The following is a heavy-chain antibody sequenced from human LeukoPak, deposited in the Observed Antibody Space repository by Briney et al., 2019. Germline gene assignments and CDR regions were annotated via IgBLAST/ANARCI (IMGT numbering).Heavy chain of an antibody. CDR2: IYYSGST. D-gene: IGHD4-17*01. CDR1: GGSISSGGYY. Sequence: KPSETLSLTCTVSGGSISSGGYYWSWIRQHPGKGLEWIGYIYYSGSTYYSPSLKSRVTISVDTSKNQFSLKLSSVTAADTAVYYCARASSRGDYEFDYWGQGTLVTVSS. CDR3: ARASSRGDYEFDY. V-gene: IGHV4-31*03. J-gene: IGHJ4*02.